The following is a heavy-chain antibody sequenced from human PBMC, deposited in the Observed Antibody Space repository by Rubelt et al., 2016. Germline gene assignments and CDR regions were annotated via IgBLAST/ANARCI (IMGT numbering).Heavy chain of an antibody. V-gene: IGHV4-39*07. J-gene: IGHJ5*02. CDR2: AYYSGRT. CDR3: ARKIASHKGIDP. Sequence: QLQLQESAPGLVKPSETLSLTCTVSGGSISSGSYYWGWIRQPPGKELEWLGSAYYSGRTYYNPSLKRRVSMSAETSKNQFSLKLSFVTAADTAGYYCARKIASHKGIDPWGQGTLVTVSS. CDR1: GGSISSGSYY.